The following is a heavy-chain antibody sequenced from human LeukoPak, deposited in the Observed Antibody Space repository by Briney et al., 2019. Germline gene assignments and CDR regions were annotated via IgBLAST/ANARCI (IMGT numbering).Heavy chain of an antibody. CDR2: IWYDGSNK. J-gene: IGHJ5*02. CDR1: GFTFSSYG. D-gene: IGHD2-15*01. Sequence: GGSLRLSCAASGFTFSSYGMHWVRQAPGKGLEGVAVIWYDGSNKYYADSVKGQFTISRDNSKNTLYLQMNSLRAEDTAVYYCARDYCSGGSCYRGWFDPWGQGTLVTVSS. CDR3: ARDYCSGGSCYRGWFDP. V-gene: IGHV3-33*01.